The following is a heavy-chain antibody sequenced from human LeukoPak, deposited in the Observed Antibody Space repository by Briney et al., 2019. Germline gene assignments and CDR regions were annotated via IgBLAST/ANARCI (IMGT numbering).Heavy chain of an antibody. CDR1: GGYVSRYY. Sequence: SETLSLTCSVSGGYVSRYYWSWIRQPPGKGLEWIGYIYYSGSTNYNPSLKSRVTISVDTSKNQFSLKLSSVTAADTAVYYCARQIGAAPYFQHWGQGALVTVSS. V-gene: IGHV4-59*08. D-gene: IGHD6-13*01. J-gene: IGHJ1*01. CDR3: ARQIGAAPYFQH. CDR2: IYYSGST.